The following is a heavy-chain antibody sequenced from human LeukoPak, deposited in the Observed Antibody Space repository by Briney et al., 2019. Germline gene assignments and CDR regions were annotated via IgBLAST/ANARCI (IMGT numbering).Heavy chain of an antibody. D-gene: IGHD3-3*01. J-gene: IGHJ6*03. CDR2: IHNDGST. CDR1: GFIVSNTY. Sequence: PGGSLRLPCAASGFIVSNTYMTWVRQAPGKGLEWVSVIHNDGSTYYADSVKGRFTISRDNAKNSLYLQMNSLRAEDTAVFYCARDRDDFWYYYYMDVWRKGTTVTVSS. CDR3: ARDRDDFWYYYYMDV. V-gene: IGHV3-53*01.